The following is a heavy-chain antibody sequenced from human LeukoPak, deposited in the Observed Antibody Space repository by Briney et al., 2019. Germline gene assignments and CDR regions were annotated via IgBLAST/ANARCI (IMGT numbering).Heavy chain of an antibody. D-gene: IGHD4-17*01. V-gene: IGHV4-31*03. J-gene: IGHJ6*02. Sequence: QTLSLTCTXSGGSISSGGYYWSWIRQHPGKGLEWIGYIYYSGSTYYNPSLKSRVTISVDTSKNQFSLKLSSVTAADTAVYYCASRTTVTTSDYYYYGMDVWGQGTTVTVSS. CDR3: ASRTTVTTSDYYYYGMDV. CDR2: IYYSGST. CDR1: GGSISSGGYY.